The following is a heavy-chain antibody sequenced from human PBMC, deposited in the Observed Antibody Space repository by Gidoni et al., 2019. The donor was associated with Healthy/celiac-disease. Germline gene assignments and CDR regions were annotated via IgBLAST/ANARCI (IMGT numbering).Heavy chain of an antibody. CDR3: ARGEVTLVGASWFDP. CDR1: GGSISSYY. V-gene: IGHV4-59*01. CDR2: IYYSGST. D-gene: IGHD1-26*01. J-gene: IGHJ5*02. Sequence: QVQLQESGPGLVKPSETLSLPCTVSGGSISSYYWSWIRQPPGKGLEWIGYIYYSGSTNYNPSLKSRVTISVDTSKNQFSLKLSSVTAADTAVYYCARGEVTLVGASWFDPWGQGTLVTVSS.